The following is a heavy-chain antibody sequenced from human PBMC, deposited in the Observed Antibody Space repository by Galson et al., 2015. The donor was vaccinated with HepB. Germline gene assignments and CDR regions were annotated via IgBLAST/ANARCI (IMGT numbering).Heavy chain of an antibody. V-gene: IGHV3-21*01. J-gene: IGHJ6*02. CDR1: GFTFSSSS. CDR2: ISSSSSYV. Sequence: SLRLSCAASGFTFSSSSMNWVRQAPGKGLEWVSSISSSSSYVYYADSVKGRFTISRDNAENSLYLQMNSLRAEDTAVYYCARVDVAQYYYYGMDVWGQGTTVTVSS. D-gene: IGHD3/OR15-3a*01. CDR3: ARVDVAQYYYYGMDV.